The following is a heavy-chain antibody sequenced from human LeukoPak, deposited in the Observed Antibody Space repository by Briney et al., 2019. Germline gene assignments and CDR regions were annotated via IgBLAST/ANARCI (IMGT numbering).Heavy chain of an antibody. D-gene: IGHD2-21*02. CDR2: IYPGDSNT. CDR1: GYSFSNYW. Sequence: GESLEISCKGSGYSFSNYWIGWVRQMPGKGLEWMGIIYPGDSNTRYSPSFQGQVTISADRSISTAYLQWSSLKASDTAIYYCARQPLVRDCGGDCEFDYWGQGTLVSVSS. J-gene: IGHJ4*02. CDR3: ARQPLVRDCGGDCEFDY. V-gene: IGHV5-51*01.